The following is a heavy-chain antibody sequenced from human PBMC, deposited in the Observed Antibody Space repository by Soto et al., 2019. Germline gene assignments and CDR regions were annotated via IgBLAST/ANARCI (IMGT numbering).Heavy chain of an antibody. Sequence: SVKVSCKASGFTFTSSAVQWVRQARGQRLEWIGWIVVGSGNTNYAQKFQERVTITRDMSTSTAYMELSSLRSEDTAVYYCAADPSYYYDSSGYSDYWGQGTLVTVS. V-gene: IGHV1-58*01. CDR3: AADPSYYYDSSGYSDY. CDR1: GFTFTSSA. J-gene: IGHJ4*02. CDR2: IVVGSGNT. D-gene: IGHD3-22*01.